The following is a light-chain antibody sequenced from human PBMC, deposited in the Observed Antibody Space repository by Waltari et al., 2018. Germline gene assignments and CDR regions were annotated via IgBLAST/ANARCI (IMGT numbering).Light chain of an antibody. CDR2: RAS. CDR3: QQHDSFPYT. Sequence: DIQMTQSPSSLSTSVGDRVTITCRASQDIGSWLAWYQQRPGKAPKLLIYRASNLQAGVPSRFSGSGSGTDFTLTISSLQPEDFSTYYCQQHDSFPYTFGQGTKVEI. V-gene: IGKV1-12*01. CDR1: QDIGSW. J-gene: IGKJ2*01.